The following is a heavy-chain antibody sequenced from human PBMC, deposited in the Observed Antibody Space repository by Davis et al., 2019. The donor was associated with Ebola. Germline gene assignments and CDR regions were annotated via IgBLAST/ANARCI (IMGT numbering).Heavy chain of an antibody. Sequence: GESLKISCAASGFTFSGSAMHWVRQASGKGLEWVGRIRSKANSYATAYAASVKGRFTISRDDSKNTAYLQMNSLKTEDTAVYYCARGVYYDFWSGYFHFDYWGQGTLVTVSS. J-gene: IGHJ4*02. V-gene: IGHV3-73*01. D-gene: IGHD3-3*01. CDR1: GFTFSGSA. CDR2: IRSKANSYAT. CDR3: ARGVYYDFWSGYFHFDY.